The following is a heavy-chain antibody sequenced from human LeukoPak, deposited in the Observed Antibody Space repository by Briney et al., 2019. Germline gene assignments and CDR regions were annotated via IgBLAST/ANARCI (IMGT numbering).Heavy chain of an antibody. D-gene: IGHD3/OR15-3a*01. CDR3: ATYSDGTGAFDP. V-gene: IGHV3-7*02. CDR1: GFTFSSYW. CDR2: IKQDGSDI. J-gene: IGHJ5*02. Sequence: GGSLRLSCVASGFTFSSYWMSWVRQAPGKGLEWVANIKQDGSDIYYVDSVKGRFTISRDNAKNSLYLQMNSLRAEDTAVYFCATYSDGTGAFDPWDQGTLITVSS.